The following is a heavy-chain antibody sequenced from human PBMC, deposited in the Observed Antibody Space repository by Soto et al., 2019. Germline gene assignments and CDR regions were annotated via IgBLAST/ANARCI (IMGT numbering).Heavy chain of an antibody. CDR3: ARGTAAGTWSHREYYGMDV. V-gene: IGHV1-69*01. CDR1: GGTFSSYA. J-gene: IGHJ6*02. Sequence: QVQLVQSGAEVKKPGSSVKVSCKASGGTFSSYAISWVRQAPGQGLEWMGGIIPIFGTANYAQKFQGRVTITADESTSTAYRELSSLRSEDTAVYYCARGTAAGTWSHREYYGMDVWGQGTTVTVSS. D-gene: IGHD6-13*01. CDR2: IIPIFGTA.